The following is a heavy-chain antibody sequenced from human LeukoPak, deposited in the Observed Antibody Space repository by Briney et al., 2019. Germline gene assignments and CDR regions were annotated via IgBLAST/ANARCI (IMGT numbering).Heavy chain of an antibody. D-gene: IGHD3-3*01. V-gene: IGHV3-30*02. Sequence: TGGSLRLSCATSGFRFSNSAFNWVRQAPGKGLEWVAFIRYDGSNKYYADSVKGRFTISRDNSKNTLYLQMNSLRAEDTAVYYCAKGPYYDFWSGYYPTWGQGTLVTVSS. J-gene: IGHJ5*02. CDR3: AKGPYYDFWSGYYPT. CDR1: GFRFSNSA. CDR2: IRYDGSNK.